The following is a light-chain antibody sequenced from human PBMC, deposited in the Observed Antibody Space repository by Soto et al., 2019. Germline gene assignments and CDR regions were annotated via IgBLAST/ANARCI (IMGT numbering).Light chain of an antibody. Sequence: EIVLTQSPGTLSLSPGERATLSCRASQSVSSNYLAWYQQKPGQAPRPLIYGASSRATGIPDRFSGSGAGKDFTLTISRLESEDFAVYYCQQDGSSPWPFVQGTQVEIK. CDR1: QSVSSNY. V-gene: IGKV3-20*01. J-gene: IGKJ1*01. CDR3: QQDGSSPWP. CDR2: GAS.